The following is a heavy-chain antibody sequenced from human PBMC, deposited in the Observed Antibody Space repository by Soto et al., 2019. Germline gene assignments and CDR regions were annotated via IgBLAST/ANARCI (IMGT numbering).Heavy chain of an antibody. V-gene: IGHV4-4*07. Sequence: QVQLQESGPGLVKPSETLSLTCTVSGGSISDYYWTWIRQPAGKGLEWIGRISTSGSTNYSPSLKSRVTLSVDTSKNQFSLKLNYVTAADTAVYYCARDLGGNNWFDPWGQGTLVTVSS. CDR2: ISTSGST. CDR3: ARDLGGNNWFDP. D-gene: IGHD2-15*01. CDR1: GGSISDYY. J-gene: IGHJ5*02.